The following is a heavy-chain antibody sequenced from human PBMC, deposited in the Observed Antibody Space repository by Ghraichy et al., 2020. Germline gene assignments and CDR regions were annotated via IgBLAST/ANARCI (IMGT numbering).Heavy chain of an antibody. CDR3: ARHRGLWFGGHELKFDP. D-gene: IGHD3-10*01. CDR1: GYSFTSYW. V-gene: IGHV5-51*01. J-gene: IGHJ5*02. Sequence: GESLNISCKGSGYSFTSYWIGWVRQMPGKGLEWMGIIYPGDSDTRYSPSFQGQVTISADKSISTAYLQWSSLKASDTAMYYCARHRGLWFGGHELKFDPWGQGTLVTVSS. CDR2: IYPGDSDT.